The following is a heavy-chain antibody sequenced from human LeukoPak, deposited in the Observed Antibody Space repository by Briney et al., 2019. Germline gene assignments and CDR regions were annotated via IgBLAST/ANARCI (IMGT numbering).Heavy chain of an antibody. Sequence: PGGSLRLSCAASGFTFSSYGMHWVRQAPGKGLEWVAFIRYGGSNKYYADSVKGRFTISRDNSKNTLYLQMNSLRAEDTAVYYCAKDTGYSSGCPDYWGQGTLVTVSS. CDR3: AKDTGYSSGCPDY. J-gene: IGHJ4*02. CDR1: GFTFSSYG. CDR2: IRYGGSNK. V-gene: IGHV3-30*02. D-gene: IGHD6-19*01.